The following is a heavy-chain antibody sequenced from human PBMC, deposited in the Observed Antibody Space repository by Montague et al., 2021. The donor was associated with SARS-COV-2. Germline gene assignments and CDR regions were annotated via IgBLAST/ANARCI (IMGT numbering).Heavy chain of an antibody. CDR3: ACGEVTTRGRIYYYGMDV. J-gene: IGHJ6*02. CDR2: INHSGST. Sequence: SETLSLTCAVYGGSFSGYYWTWIRQSPRKGLEWIGEINHSGSTNYNPSLKSRVTISVDTSKNQFSLKLSSVTAADTAVYYCACGEVTTRGRIYYYGMDVWGQGTTVTVSS. V-gene: IGHV4-34*01. CDR1: GGSFSGYY. D-gene: IGHD4-11*01.